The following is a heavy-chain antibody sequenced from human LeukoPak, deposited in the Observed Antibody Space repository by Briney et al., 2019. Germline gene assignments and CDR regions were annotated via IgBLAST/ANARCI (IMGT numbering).Heavy chain of an antibody. CDR1: GFTFNNAW. D-gene: IGHD3-16*01. V-gene: IGHV3-15*07. Sequence: GGALRLSCTASGFTFNNAWMNWGRQAPGKGLEWGGRITNKNEVEITDDAAPVKGRFTISRDDSKSTLYLQMNSMNTEDTAVYYCTTDWGTGTSYVRAFNLWGQGTMVTVSS. CDR3: TTDWGTGTSYVRAFNL. CDR2: ITNKNEVEIT. J-gene: IGHJ3*01.